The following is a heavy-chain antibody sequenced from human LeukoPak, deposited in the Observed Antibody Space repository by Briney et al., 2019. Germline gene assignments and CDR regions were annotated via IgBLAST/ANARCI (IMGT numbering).Heavy chain of an antibody. CDR3: ASGWELRHFDY. V-gene: IGHV4-59*01. CDR1: GGSFSGYY. CDR2: IYYSGST. J-gene: IGHJ4*02. D-gene: IGHD1-26*01. Sequence: SETLSLTCAVYGGSFSGYYWSWIRQPPGKGLEWIGYIYYSGSTNYNPSLKSRVTISVDTSKNQFSLKLSSVTAADTAVYYCASGWELRHFDYWGQGTLVTVSS.